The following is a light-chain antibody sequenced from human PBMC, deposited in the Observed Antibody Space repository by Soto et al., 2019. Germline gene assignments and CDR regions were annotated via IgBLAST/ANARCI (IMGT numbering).Light chain of an antibody. Sequence: QMTQSPSSLSASVGDRVTITCRASQGIRSFLNWYQQKLGKAPKLLIYSTSHLQSGIPSRLRGSRSGTGFTLTISSLQTVDCATYYCQQSYYCPQSFGQGIKVEI. CDR1: QGIRSF. CDR3: QQSYYCPQS. CDR2: STS. V-gene: IGKV1-39*01. J-gene: IGKJ1*01.